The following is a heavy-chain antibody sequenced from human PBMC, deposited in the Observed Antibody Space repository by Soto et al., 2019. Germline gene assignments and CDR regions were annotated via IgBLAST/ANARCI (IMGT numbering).Heavy chain of an antibody. V-gene: IGHV1-2*02. J-gene: IGHJ4*02. CDR3: ASAAVTGTAGLDF. CDR1: GYTFTNYY. Sequence: ASVKVSCKASGYTFTNYYIHWVRQAPGQGLEWMGIINPNSGGTKSAEKFQGRVTMTRDTSISTAYMELSRLTSDDTAVYYCASAAVTGTAGLDFWGQGTQVTVSS. D-gene: IGHD6-19*01. CDR2: INPNSGGT.